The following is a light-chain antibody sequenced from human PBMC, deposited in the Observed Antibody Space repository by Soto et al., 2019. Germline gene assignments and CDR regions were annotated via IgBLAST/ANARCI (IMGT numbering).Light chain of an antibody. CDR3: QHSNNWPRTWT. Sequence: EIVMTQSPSTLSVSTGERATLSYRASQSVSSNLPWYQQKPGQAPRLLIYGASTRATGIPARFSGSGSGTEFTLTISSLQSEDFAVYYCQHSNNWPRTWTFGQGTKVDI. CDR2: GAS. CDR1: QSVSSN. V-gene: IGKV3-15*01. J-gene: IGKJ1*01.